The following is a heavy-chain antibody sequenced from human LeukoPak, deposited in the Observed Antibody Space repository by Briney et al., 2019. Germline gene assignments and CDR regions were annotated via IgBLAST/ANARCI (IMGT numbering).Heavy chain of an antibody. D-gene: IGHD2-15*01. CDR3: ARDGDGFCSDGSCYSEP. V-gene: IGHV4-39*02. CDR2: IFRTGTT. J-gene: IGHJ5*02. CDR1: GGPISSSAYY. Sequence: SETLSLTCIVSGGPISSSAYYWGWIRQPPGKGLEWIGSIFRTGTTYYNPSLKSRISVSVDTSKNHFSLKLRSVTAADTAVYYCARDGDGFCSDGSCYSEPWGQGTLVTVSS.